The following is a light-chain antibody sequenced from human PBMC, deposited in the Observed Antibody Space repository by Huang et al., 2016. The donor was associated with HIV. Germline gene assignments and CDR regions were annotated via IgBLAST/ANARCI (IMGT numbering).Light chain of an antibody. CDR3: QQYNSWPLT. CDR1: QSVSSN. V-gene: IGKV3-15*01. J-gene: IGKJ4*01. CDR2: GAS. Sequence: ERVMTHSPATLSVSPGERATLSCRASQSVSSNLAWYQQKPGQAPRLLIYGASTRGTGIPARFSVSGSGTEFTLTISSLQSEDFAVYYCQQYNSWPLTFGGGTKVEIK.